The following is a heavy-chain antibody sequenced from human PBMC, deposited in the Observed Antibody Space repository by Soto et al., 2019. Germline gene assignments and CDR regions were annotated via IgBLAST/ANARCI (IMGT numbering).Heavy chain of an antibody. CDR3: AKNPGYYYDSTGYHFDY. J-gene: IGHJ4*02. V-gene: IGHV3-23*01. D-gene: IGHD3-22*01. Sequence: EVQLLGSGGGLVQPGGSLRLSCAASEFTFSNYAMSWVRQAPGKGLEWVSAISYGGGTTYYADSVKGRFTISRDNSKNTLYLQMNSLRAEDTAVYYCAKNPGYYYDSTGYHFDYWGQGTLVTVSS. CDR1: EFTFSNYA. CDR2: ISYGGGTT.